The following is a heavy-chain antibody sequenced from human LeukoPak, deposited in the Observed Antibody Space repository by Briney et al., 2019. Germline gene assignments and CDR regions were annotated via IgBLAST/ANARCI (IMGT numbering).Heavy chain of an antibody. CDR1: GGTFSSYA. Sequence: ASVKVSCKASGGTFSSYAISWVRQAPGQGLERMGRIIPILGIANYAQKFQGRVTITADKSTSTAYMELSSLRSEDTAVYYCARAPASRLSTTYYYAMDVWGQGTTVTVSS. CDR3: ARAPASRLSTTYYYAMDV. CDR2: IIPILGIA. D-gene: IGHD4/OR15-4a*01. V-gene: IGHV1-69*04. J-gene: IGHJ6*02.